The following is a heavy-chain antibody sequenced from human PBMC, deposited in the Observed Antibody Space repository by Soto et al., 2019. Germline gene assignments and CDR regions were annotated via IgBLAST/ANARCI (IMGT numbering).Heavy chain of an antibody. CDR2: IIPIFGTA. Sequence: QVQLVQSGAEVKKPGSSVKVSCKASGGTFSSYAISWVRQAPGQGLEWMGGIIPIFGTANYAQKFQGRFTITADESTRTAYMELSSLRSEDTAVYYCAGDERSAIAARPPTYYYYYGMDVWGQGTTVTVSS. V-gene: IGHV1-69*01. D-gene: IGHD6-6*01. J-gene: IGHJ6*02. CDR1: GGTFSSYA. CDR3: AGDERSAIAARPPTYYYYYGMDV.